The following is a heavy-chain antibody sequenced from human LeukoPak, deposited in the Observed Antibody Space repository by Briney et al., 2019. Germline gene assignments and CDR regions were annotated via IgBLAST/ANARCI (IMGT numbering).Heavy chain of an antibody. Sequence: SETLSLTCTVSGGSISSGSYYWSWIRQPAGKGLEWIGRIYTSGSTNYNPSLKSRVTISVDTSKNQFSLKLSSVTAADTAVYYCARDRSQITGTTSSYYFDYWGQGTLVTVSS. CDR1: GGSISSGSYY. D-gene: IGHD1-7*01. J-gene: IGHJ4*02. V-gene: IGHV4-61*02. CDR3: ARDRSQITGTTSSYYFDY. CDR2: IYTSGST.